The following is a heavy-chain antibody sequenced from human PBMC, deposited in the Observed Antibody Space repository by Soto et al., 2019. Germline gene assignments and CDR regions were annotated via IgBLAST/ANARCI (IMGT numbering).Heavy chain of an antibody. J-gene: IGHJ6*03. D-gene: IGHD2-2*02. Sequence: SETLSLTCAVYGGSFSGYYWSWIRQPPGKGLEWIGEINHSGSTNYNPSLKSRVTISVDTSKNQFSLKPSSVTAADTAVYYCARGIRRKYYYYYYMDVWGKGTTVTVSS. CDR2: INHSGST. CDR1: GGSFSGYY. V-gene: IGHV4-34*01. CDR3: ARGIRRKYYYYYYMDV.